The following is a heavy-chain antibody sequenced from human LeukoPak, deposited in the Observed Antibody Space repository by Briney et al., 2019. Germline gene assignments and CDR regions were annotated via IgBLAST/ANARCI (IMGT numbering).Heavy chain of an antibody. CDR1: GYTFTDYY. Sequence: ASVKVSCKASGYTFTDYYIHWVRQARGQGLEWMGWINPKNGDTNYAQKFRGRVAMTRDTSISTAYMELSRVRSDDTAVFYCAKRSSSSWTEYFQHWGQGTLVTVSS. CDR3: AKRSSSSWTEYFQH. J-gene: IGHJ1*01. CDR2: INPKNGDT. V-gene: IGHV1-2*02. D-gene: IGHD6-13*01.